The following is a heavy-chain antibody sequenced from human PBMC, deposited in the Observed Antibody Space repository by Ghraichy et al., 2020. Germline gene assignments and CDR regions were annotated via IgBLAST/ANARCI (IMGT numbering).Heavy chain of an antibody. V-gene: IGHV3-30*02. D-gene: IGHD5-24*01. CDR1: GFTFSSYG. CDR3: ARKFSGRWLPVPQGAFDI. CDR2: IRYDGSNK. Sequence: GGSLRLSCAASGFTFSSYGMHWVRQAPGKGLEWVAFIRYDGSNKYYADSVKGRFTISRDNSKNTLYLQMNSLRAEDTAVYYCARKFSGRWLPVPQGAFDIWGQGKMVTVSS. J-gene: IGHJ3*02.